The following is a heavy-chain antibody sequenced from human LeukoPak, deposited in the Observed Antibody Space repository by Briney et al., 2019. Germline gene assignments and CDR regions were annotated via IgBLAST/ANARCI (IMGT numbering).Heavy chain of an antibody. D-gene: IGHD3-3*01. CDR3: ARGRDFWSGYYWGYYFDY. Sequence: GRSLRLSCAASGFTFSSYGMHWVRQAPGKGLEWVAVIWYDGSNKYYADSVKGRFTISRDNSKNTLYPQTNSLRAEDTAVYYCARGRDFWSGYYWGYYFDYWGQGTLVTVSS. CDR2: IWYDGSNK. V-gene: IGHV3-33*01. J-gene: IGHJ4*02. CDR1: GFTFSSYG.